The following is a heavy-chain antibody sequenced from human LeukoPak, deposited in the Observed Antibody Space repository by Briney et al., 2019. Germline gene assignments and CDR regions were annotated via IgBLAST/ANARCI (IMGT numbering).Heavy chain of an antibody. D-gene: IGHD3-16*01. CDR1: GFTFSSYW. CDR3: AREGTYYEYVWGSSP. V-gene: IGHV3-7*01. J-gene: IGHJ4*02. Sequence: PGGSLRLXCTASGFTFSSYWMSWVRQAPGKGLEWVANIKHDGSEKYYVDSVKGRFTIFRDNAKNSLYLQMNSLRAEDTAVYYCAREGTYYEYVWGSSPGGQGTLVTVSS. CDR2: IKHDGSEK.